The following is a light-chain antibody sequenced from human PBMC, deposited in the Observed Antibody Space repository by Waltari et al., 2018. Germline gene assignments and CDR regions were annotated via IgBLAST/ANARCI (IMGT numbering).Light chain of an antibody. CDR1: SSYFGDFKR. CDR3: SSYAGSSKGV. CDR2: AVS. V-gene: IGLV2-23*02. J-gene: IGLJ2*01. Sequence: QSALAHPASVSGSPGPSIPISCPGTSSYFGDFKRVSWYQQHPGKAPKLMIYAVSKRPAGVSDRFSGSKSGDIASLTISGLQPEDEAEYFCSSYAGSSKGVFGGGTKVTVL.